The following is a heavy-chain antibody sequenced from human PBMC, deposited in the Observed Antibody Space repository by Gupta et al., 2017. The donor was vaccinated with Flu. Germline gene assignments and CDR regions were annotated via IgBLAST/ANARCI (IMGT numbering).Heavy chain of an antibody. CDR1: D. V-gene: IGHV3-13*01. CDR3: ARGKALWTLPNYYGLDV. J-gene: IGHJ6*02. CDR2: IETDGDT. D-gene: IGHD2-21*01. Sequence: DMHWVRQVQGKGLEWVSAIETDGDTYYPGAGKGRFTISRENARNSLYLQMNSLRPGDTAVYYCARGKALWTLPNYYGLDVWGQGTTVIVS.